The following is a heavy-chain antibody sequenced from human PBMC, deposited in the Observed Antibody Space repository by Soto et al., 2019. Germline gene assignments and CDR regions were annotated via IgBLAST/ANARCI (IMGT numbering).Heavy chain of an antibody. V-gene: IGHV3-23*01. CDR2: ISGSGGST. CDR3: AKRDWGGWYFDL. Sequence: EVQLLESGGGLVQPGGSLRLSCAASGFTFSSYAMSWVRQAPGKGLEWVSAISGSGGSTYYADSVKGRFTISRDNYKNTLYLQMNRLGAEDTAVYYCAKRDWGGWYFDLWGRGTLVTVSS. D-gene: IGHD7-27*01. CDR1: GFTFSSYA. J-gene: IGHJ2*01.